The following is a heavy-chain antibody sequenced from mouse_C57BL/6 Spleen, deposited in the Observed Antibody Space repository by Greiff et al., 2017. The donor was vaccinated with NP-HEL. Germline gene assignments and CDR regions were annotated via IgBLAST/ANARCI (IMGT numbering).Heavy chain of an antibody. Sequence: VHVKQSGPELVKPGASVKISCKASGYTFTDYYMNWVKQSHGKSLEWIGDINPNNGGTSYNQKFKGKATLTVDKSSSTAYMELRSLTSEDSAVYYCARYYGSSYFDDWGKGTTLTVSS. V-gene: IGHV1-26*01. CDR2: INPNNGGT. J-gene: IGHJ2*01. D-gene: IGHD1-1*01. CDR1: GYTFTDYY. CDR3: ARYYGSSYFDD.